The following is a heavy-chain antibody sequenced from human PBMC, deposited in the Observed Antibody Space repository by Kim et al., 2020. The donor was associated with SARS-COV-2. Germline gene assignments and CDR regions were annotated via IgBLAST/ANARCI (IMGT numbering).Heavy chain of an antibody. CDR1: GFTFSSYA. J-gene: IGHJ6*02. CDR3: AKVERDHYYYHGVDV. Sequence: GGSLRLSCAASGFTFSSYAMYWVRQAPGKGLEWVTTISYDSSKKYYADSVKGRFTISKDNSKNTLYLQMNSLRPEDTAVYYCAKVERDHYYYHGVDVWGQGTTVTVSS. CDR2: ISYDSSKK. V-gene: IGHV3-30-3*01.